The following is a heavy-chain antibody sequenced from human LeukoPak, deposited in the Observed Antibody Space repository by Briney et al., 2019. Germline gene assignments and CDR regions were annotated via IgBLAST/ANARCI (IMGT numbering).Heavy chain of an antibody. CDR2: IYYSGST. D-gene: IGHD3-22*01. V-gene: IGHV4-39*01. CDR3: ARHISSGYSPFGY. J-gene: IGHJ4*02. CDR1: GGSISSSSYY. Sequence: PLETLSLTCTVSGGSISSSSYYWGWIRQPPGKGLEWIGSIYYSGSTYYNPSLKSRVTISVDTSKNQFSLKLSSVTAADTAVYYRARHISSGYSPFGYWGQGTLVTVSS.